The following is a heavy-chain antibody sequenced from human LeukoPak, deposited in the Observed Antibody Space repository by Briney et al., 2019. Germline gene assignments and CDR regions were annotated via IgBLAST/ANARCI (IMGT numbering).Heavy chain of an antibody. Sequence: SETLSLTCAVYGGSFSGYYWSWIRQPPGKGLEWIGEINHSGSTNYNPSLKSRVTISVDTSKNQFSLKLSSVTAADTAVYYCARVARDSSSYYDWGTSPRYYFDYWGQGTLVTVSS. V-gene: IGHV4-34*01. J-gene: IGHJ4*02. CDR1: GGSFSGYY. CDR2: INHSGST. CDR3: ARVARDSSSYYDWGTSPRYYFDY. D-gene: IGHD3-22*01.